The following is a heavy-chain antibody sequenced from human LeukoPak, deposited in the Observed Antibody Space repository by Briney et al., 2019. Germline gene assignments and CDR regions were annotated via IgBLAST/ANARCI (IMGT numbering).Heavy chain of an antibody. CDR3: ARSFDCSSTSCYRGWFDP. V-gene: IGHV5-51*01. CDR2: IYPGYSDT. Sequence: GESLKISCKGSGYSFTSYWIGWVRQMPGKGLEWMGIIYPGYSDTRYSPSFQGQVTISAYKSISTAYLQWSSLKVSDTAMYYCARSFDCSSTSCYRGWFDPWGQGTLVTVSS. CDR1: GYSFTSYW. D-gene: IGHD2-2*02. J-gene: IGHJ5*02.